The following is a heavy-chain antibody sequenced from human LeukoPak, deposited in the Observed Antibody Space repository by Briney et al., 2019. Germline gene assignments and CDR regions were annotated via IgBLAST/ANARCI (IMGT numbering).Heavy chain of an antibody. Sequence: PGGSLRLSCAASGFTLSSYEMNWVRQAPGKGLEWVSNIIRSGSTIYYADSVKGRFTISRDNAKKSLYLQMNSLRAEDTAVYYCARQQMYFYDSSGWHYYGMDVWGQGTTVTVSS. CDR3: ARQQMYFYDSSGWHYYGMDV. CDR1: GFTLSSYE. V-gene: IGHV3-48*03. CDR2: IIRSGSTI. J-gene: IGHJ6*02. D-gene: IGHD3-22*01.